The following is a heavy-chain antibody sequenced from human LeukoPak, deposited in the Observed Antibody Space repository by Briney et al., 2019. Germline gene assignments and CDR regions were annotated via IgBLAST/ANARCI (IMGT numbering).Heavy chain of an antibody. CDR3: SLGGYSSSWGAFDI. CDR1: GGSIGSSNW. V-gene: IGHV4-4*02. J-gene: IGHJ3*02. CDR2: IYHSGST. Sequence: SSGTLSLTCAVSGGSIGSSNWWSWVRQPPGKGLEWIGEIYHSGSTNYNPSLKSRVTISVDKSKNQFSLKLSSVTAADTAVYYCSLGGYSSSWGAFDIWGQGTVVTVSS. D-gene: IGHD6-13*01.